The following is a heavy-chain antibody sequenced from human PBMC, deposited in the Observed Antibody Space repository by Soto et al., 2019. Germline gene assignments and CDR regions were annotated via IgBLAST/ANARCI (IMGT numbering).Heavy chain of an antibody. D-gene: IGHD6-13*01. CDR2: IWYDGSNK. Sequence: GGSLRLSCAASGFTFSSYGMHWVRQAPGKGLEWVAVIWYDGSNKYYADSVKGRFTISRDNSKNTLYPQMNSLRAADTAVYYCASLFGGIAAARDFPGNKYYYYGMDVWGQGTKVTVPS. CDR3: ASLFGGIAAARDFPGNKYYYYGMDV. V-gene: IGHV3-33*01. CDR1: GFTFSSYG. J-gene: IGHJ6*02.